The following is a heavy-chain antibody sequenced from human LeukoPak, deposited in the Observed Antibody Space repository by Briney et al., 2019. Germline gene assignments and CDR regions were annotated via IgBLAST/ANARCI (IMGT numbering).Heavy chain of an antibody. Sequence: PGGSLRLSCAASGFTFSSYAMHWVRQAPGKGLEWVAVISYDGSNKYYADPVKGRFTISRDNSKNTLYLQMNSLRAEDTAVYYCARDRRITMIVVVRQDSNWFDPWGQGTLVTVSS. D-gene: IGHD3-22*01. CDR1: GFTFSSYA. CDR2: ISYDGSNK. CDR3: ARDRRITMIVVVRQDSNWFDP. J-gene: IGHJ5*02. V-gene: IGHV3-30-3*01.